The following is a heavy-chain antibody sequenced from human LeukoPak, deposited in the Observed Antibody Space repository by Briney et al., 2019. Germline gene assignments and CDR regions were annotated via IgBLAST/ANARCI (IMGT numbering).Heavy chain of an antibody. Sequence: GGSLRLSCAASGFTFSSYAMSWVRQAPGQGLEWVSAISDSGGNTYYADSVKGRFTISRDNSKNTLYLQMNSLRAEDTAVYYCAKQDIRSSAWYDWGQGTLVTVSS. CDR3: AKQDIRSSAWYD. V-gene: IGHV3-23*01. D-gene: IGHD6-19*01. CDR1: GFTFSSYA. CDR2: ISDSGGNT. J-gene: IGHJ4*02.